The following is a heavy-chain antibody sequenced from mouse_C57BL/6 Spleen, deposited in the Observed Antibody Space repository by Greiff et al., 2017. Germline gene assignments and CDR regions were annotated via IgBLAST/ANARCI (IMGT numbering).Heavy chain of an antibody. J-gene: IGHJ4*01. D-gene: IGHD2-14*01. CDR2: IDPSDSYT. CDR1: GYTFTSYW. CDR3: ARYRRGSIAMDY. Sequence: QLQQPGAELVKPGASVKLSCKASGYTFTSYWMQWVKQRPGQGLEWIGEIDPSDSYTNYNQKFKGKATLTVDTSSSTAYMQLSSLTSEDSAVYYCARYRRGSIAMDYWGQGTSVTVSS. V-gene: IGHV1-50*01.